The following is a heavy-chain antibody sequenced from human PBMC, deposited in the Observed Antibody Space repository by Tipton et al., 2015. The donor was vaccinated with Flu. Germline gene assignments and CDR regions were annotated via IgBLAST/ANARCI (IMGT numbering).Heavy chain of an antibody. CDR2: IITYNGQT. V-gene: IGHV1-18*01. CDR3: ARYYDILTGHGMDV. CDR1: GYKFTTHG. J-gene: IGHJ6*02. Sequence: QVQLVQSGPEVKKPGSSLKVSCKTSGYKFTTHGISWVRQAPGQGLEWLGWIITYNGQTNYAQKFQGRIDITSDTPTATSYMELRGLRPDDTATYFCARYYDILTGHGMDVWGQGTTVNVSS. D-gene: IGHD3-9*01.